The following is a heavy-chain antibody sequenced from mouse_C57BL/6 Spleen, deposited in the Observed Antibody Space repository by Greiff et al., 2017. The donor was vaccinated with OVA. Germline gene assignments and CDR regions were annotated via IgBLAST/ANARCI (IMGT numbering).Heavy chain of an antibody. J-gene: IGHJ2*01. CDR1: GYTFTSYW. Sequence: VQLQQPGAELVMPGASVKLSCKASGYTFTSYWMHWVKQRPGQGLEWIGEIDPSDSYTNYNQKFKGKSTLTVDKSSSTAYMQLSSLTSEDSAVYSCARSGGPDYFDYWGQGTTLTVSS. CDR3: ARSGGPDYFDY. D-gene: IGHD1-1*02. V-gene: IGHV1-69*01. CDR2: IDPSDSYT.